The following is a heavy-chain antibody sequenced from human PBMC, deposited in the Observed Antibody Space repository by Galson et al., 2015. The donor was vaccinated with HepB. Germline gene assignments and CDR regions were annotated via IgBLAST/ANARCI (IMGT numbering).Heavy chain of an antibody. V-gene: IGHV3-33*01. CDR2: IWSDGTNK. D-gene: IGHD1-26*01. Sequence: SLRLSCAASGFTFSIYGMHWVRQAPGKGLEWLTSIWSDGTNKKYTDSVKGRFVISRDNSKNTLYLQMDSLRVEDTALYYCTRTDGATPFEYWGQGTLVSVS. J-gene: IGHJ4*02. CDR3: TRTDGATPFEY. CDR1: GFTFSIYG.